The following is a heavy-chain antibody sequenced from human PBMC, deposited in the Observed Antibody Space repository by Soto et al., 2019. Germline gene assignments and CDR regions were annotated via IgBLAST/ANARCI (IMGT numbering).Heavy chain of an antibody. V-gene: IGHV1-18*04. Sequence: QVQLVQSGAEVKKPGASVKVSCKASGYDFSSYGISWVRQAPGQGLEWMGWISASNGNRDYAQQFQGRVTMTSDTSRTTAYMELRSLRSDDTDVYYCVRDPQRNDYWGQGTLVNVS. J-gene: IGHJ4*02. CDR3: VRDPQRNDY. CDR1: GYDFSSYG. CDR2: ISASNGNR. D-gene: IGHD2-2*01.